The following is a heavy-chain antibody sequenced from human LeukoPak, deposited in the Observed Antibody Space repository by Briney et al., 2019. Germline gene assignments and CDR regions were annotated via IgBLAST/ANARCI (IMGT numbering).Heavy chain of an antibody. CDR2: IYYSGST. J-gene: IGHJ6*04. V-gene: IGHV4-59*01. CDR1: GGSISSYY. Sequence: SETQSLTCTVSGGSISSYYWSWIRQPPGKGLEWIGYIYYSGSTNYNPSLKSRVTISVDTSKNQFSLKLSSVTAADTAVYYCARSTRRRRGDYYYYGMDVWGKGTTVTVSS. CDR3: ARSTRRRRGDYYYYGMDV. D-gene: IGHD1-1*01.